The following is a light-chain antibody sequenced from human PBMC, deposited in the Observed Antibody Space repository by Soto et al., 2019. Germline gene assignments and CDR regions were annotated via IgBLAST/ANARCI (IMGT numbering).Light chain of an antibody. CDR1: QGINSN. CDR3: QQLFDSPIT. J-gene: IGKJ5*01. Sequence: IQVTQSPSSLSASVGDRVTITCRASQGINSNLAWYQQKPGKAPKLLIYAASTLQSGVPSRFSGSGSGTEFTLTISSLQPEDFATYYCQQLFDSPITFGQGTRLEI. V-gene: IGKV1-9*01. CDR2: AAS.